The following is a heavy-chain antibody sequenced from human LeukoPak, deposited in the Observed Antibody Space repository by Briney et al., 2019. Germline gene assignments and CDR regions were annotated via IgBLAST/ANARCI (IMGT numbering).Heavy chain of an antibody. D-gene: IGHD3-3*01. CDR2: ISSSGSTI. CDR3: ARDLRYDFWSGYLNWFDP. V-gene: IGHV3-48*03. Sequence: PGGSLRLSCAASGFTFSSYEMNWVRQAPGKGLEWVSYISSSGSTIYYADSVKGRFTISRDNAKNSLYLQMKSLRAEDTAVYYCARDLRYDFWSGYLNWFDPWGQGTLVTVSS. CDR1: GFTFSSYE. J-gene: IGHJ5*02.